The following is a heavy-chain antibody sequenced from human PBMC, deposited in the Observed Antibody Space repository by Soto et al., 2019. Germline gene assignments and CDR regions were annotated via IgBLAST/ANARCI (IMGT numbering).Heavy chain of an antibody. D-gene: IGHD3-22*01. CDR2: IIPIFGTA. CDR1: GGTFSSYA. CDR3: ARVKRGIWITTKIWENWFDP. V-gene: IGHV1-69*06. J-gene: IGHJ5*02. Sequence: GASVKVSCEASGGTFSSYAISWVRQAPGQGLEGMGGIIPIFGTANYAQKFQGRVTITADKSTSTAYMELSSLRSEDTAVYYCARVKRGIWITTKIWENWFDPSGQATMVTFST.